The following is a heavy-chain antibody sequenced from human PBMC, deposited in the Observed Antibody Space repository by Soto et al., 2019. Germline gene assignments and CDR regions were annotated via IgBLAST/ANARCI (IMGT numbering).Heavy chain of an antibody. V-gene: IGHV1-3*01. CDR2: ISAGNGNT. CDR3: ARVKTRGAAAGPWANWFDP. D-gene: IGHD6-13*01. Sequence: ASVKVSCKASGYTFTSYAMHWVRQAPGQRLEWMGWISAGNGNTNYSQKLQGRVTMTTDTSTSTAYMELRSLRSDDTAVYYCARVKTRGAAAGPWANWFDPWGQGTLVTVSS. J-gene: IGHJ5*02. CDR1: GYTFTSYA.